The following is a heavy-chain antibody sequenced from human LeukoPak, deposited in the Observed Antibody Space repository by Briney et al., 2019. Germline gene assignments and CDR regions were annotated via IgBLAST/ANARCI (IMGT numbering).Heavy chain of an antibody. V-gene: IGHV3-21*01. CDR3: AREPTAMIL. CDR1: GFTFSTYS. J-gene: IGHJ4*02. Sequence: GGSLRLSCAASGFTFSTYSMTWVRQTPGKGLEWVSSISSSSTYIYYADSVKGRFTISRDNAKNSLYLQMNSLRVEDTAVYYCAREPTAMILWGQGTLVTVSS. CDR2: ISSSSTYI. D-gene: IGHD5-18*01.